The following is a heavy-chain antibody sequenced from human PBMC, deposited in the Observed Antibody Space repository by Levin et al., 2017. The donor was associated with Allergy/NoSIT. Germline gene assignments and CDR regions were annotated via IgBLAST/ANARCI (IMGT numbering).Heavy chain of an antibody. Sequence: PSETLSLTCTVSGGSISSGDYYWSWIRQPPGKGLEWIGYIYYSGSTYYNPSLKSRVTISVDTSKNQFSLKLSSVTAADTAVYYCARGGGYSYGPALYYYYGMDVWGQGTTVTVSS. D-gene: IGHD5-18*01. V-gene: IGHV4-30-4*01. CDR1: GGSISSGDYY. CDR2: IYYSGST. J-gene: IGHJ6*02. CDR3: ARGGGYSYGPALYYYYGMDV.